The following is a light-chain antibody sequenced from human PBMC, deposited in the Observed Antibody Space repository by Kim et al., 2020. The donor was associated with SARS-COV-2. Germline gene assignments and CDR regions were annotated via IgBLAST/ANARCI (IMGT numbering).Light chain of an antibody. CDR3: AAWDDSLSGVV. CDR2: RNN. V-gene: IGLV1-47*01. CDR1: SANIGSNY. J-gene: IGLJ2*01. Sequence: GQRVTISWTGSSANIGSNYVYWYQQLPGTAPKLLSDRNNQRPSGVPDRFSGSKSGTSASLAISGLRSEDEADYDCAAWDDSLSGVVVGGGTKVTVL.